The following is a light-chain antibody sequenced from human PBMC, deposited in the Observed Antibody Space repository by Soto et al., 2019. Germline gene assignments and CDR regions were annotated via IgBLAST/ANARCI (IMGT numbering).Light chain of an antibody. CDR3: QPYSTLPPT. J-gene: IGKJ2*01. V-gene: IGKV3-20*01. Sequence: ENVLTQSPGTLSLSPGERATLSCRASQSVTNSFFAGYQQKPGEAPTLRIYGISSRANGIPDRFSGSVSGTDFKLTITRLQPEDFVVYHCQPYSTLPPTVGQGTKLEVK. CDR1: QSVTNSF. CDR2: GIS.